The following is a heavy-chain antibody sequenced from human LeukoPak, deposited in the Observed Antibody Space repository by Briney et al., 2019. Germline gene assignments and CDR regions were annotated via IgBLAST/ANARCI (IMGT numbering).Heavy chain of an antibody. J-gene: IGHJ6*02. V-gene: IGHV3-23*01. CDR3: ARRYCSGGSCYTRYYGMDV. D-gene: IGHD2-15*01. CDR1: GFTFSTYA. CDR2: ISGSGVST. Sequence: GGSLRLSCAAPGFTFSTYAMSWVRQAPGKGLEWVSSISGSGVSTYYADSVKGRFTISRDNSKNTLYLQMNSLRVEDTAAYYCARRYCSGGSCYTRYYGMDVWGQGSTVTVSS.